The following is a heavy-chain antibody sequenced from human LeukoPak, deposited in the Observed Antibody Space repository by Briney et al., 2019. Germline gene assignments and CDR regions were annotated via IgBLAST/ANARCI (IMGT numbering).Heavy chain of an antibody. CDR3: AKGHVSAGDTYYHYYMDV. V-gene: IGHV3-23*03. J-gene: IGHJ6*03. Sequence: GGSLRLSCAASGFTFNNYALTWVRQTPGKGLECVSVIYSGGSTYYADSVKGRFTISRDNSKNTLYLQMNSLRAEDTAIYYCAKGHVSAGDTYYHYYMDVWGKGTTVTVSS. CDR1: GFTFNNYA. D-gene: IGHD2-21*02. CDR2: IYSGGST.